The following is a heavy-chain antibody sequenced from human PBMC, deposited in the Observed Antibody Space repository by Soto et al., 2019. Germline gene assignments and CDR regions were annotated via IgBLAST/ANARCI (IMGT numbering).Heavy chain of an antibody. V-gene: IGHV3-30-3*01. CDR3: ATDPRAIAVAGRGRGFDY. Sequence: QVQLVESGGGVVQPGRSLRLSCAASGFTFSSYAMHWVRQAPGKGLEWVAVISYDGSNKYYADSVKGRFTISRDNSKNTLYLQMNSLRAEDTAVYYCATDPRAIAVAGRGRGFDYWGQGTLVTVSS. CDR1: GFTFSSYA. J-gene: IGHJ4*02. CDR2: ISYDGSNK. D-gene: IGHD6-19*01.